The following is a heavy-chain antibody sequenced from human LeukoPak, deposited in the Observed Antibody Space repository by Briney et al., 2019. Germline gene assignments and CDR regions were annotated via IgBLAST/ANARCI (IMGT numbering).Heavy chain of an antibody. Sequence: SQTLSLTCAISGDSVSRTTAAWNWIRQSPSRGLEWLGRTYYRTRWYSDSAVSVNSRIIINPDTSKNKFSLKLNFMTHEETAVYFGARGVFEMAVALFNQWGRGTPVAV. V-gene: IGHV6-1*01. J-gene: IGHJ4*02. CDR2: TYYRTRWYS. CDR3: ARGVFEMAVALFNQ. CDR1: GDSVSRTTAA. D-gene: IGHD5-24*01.